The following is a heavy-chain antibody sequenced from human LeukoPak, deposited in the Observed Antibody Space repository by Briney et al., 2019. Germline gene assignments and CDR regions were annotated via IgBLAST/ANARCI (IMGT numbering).Heavy chain of an antibody. Sequence: PSETLSLTCTVSGGSISSYYWSWIRRPPGKGLEWIGYIYYSGSTNYNPSLKSRVTISVDTSKNQFSLKLSSVTAADTAVYYCARAHKYPPDYYYYMDVWGKGTTVTVSS. CDR2: IYYSGST. CDR3: ARAHKYPPDYYYYMDV. J-gene: IGHJ6*03. D-gene: IGHD2-2*01. V-gene: IGHV4-59*01. CDR1: GGSISSYY.